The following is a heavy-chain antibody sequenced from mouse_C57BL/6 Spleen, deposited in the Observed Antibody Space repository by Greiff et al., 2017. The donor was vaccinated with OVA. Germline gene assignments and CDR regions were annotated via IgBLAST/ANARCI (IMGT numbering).Heavy chain of an antibody. CDR3: ARDDYDGPGFDY. D-gene: IGHD2-4*01. V-gene: IGHV1-82*01. CDR2: IYPGDGDT. J-gene: IGHJ2*01. CDR1: GYAFSSSW. Sequence: QVQLQQSGPELVKPGASVKISCQASGYAFSSSWMNWVKQRPGKGLEWIGRIYPGDGDTNYNGKFKGKATLTADKSSSTAYMQLSSLTSEDSAVYFCARDDYDGPGFDYWGQGTTLTVSS.